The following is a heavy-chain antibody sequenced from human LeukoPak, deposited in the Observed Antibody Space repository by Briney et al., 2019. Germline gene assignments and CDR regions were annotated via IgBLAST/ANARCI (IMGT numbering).Heavy chain of an antibody. CDR3: ARGVYIAAAQYGY. J-gene: IGHJ4*02. CDR2: IYYSGTT. CDR1: GGSISSYY. V-gene: IGHV4-59*01. D-gene: IGHD6-13*01. Sequence: SETLSLTCTVSGGSISSYYWSWIRQPPGKGLEWIGYIYYSGTTNYNPSLKGRVTISVDTSKNQFSLKLSSVTAADTAVYYCARGVYIAAAQYGYWGQGTLVTVSS.